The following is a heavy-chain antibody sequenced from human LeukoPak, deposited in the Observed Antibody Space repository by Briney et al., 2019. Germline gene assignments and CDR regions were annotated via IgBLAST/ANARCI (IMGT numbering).Heavy chain of an antibody. J-gene: IGHJ4*02. Sequence: PGGSLRLSSEASGFTFSDAWMSWVRQAPGKGLEWVGRIKSKADGGVAHYAAPVKGRFAISIDESKNTLFLEMNSLKTEDTAVYYCTTQQELEHLFDDWGQGTLVTVSS. CDR1: GFTFSDAW. V-gene: IGHV3-15*01. CDR3: TTQQELEHLFDD. D-gene: IGHD1/OR15-1a*01. CDR2: IKSKADGGVA.